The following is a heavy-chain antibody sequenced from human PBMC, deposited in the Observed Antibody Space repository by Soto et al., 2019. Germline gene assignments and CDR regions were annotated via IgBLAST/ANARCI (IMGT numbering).Heavy chain of an antibody. CDR1: GGTFSSYA. J-gene: IGHJ3*02. Sequence: EASVKVSCKASGGTFSSYAISWVRQAPGQGLEWMGGIIPIFGTANYAQKFQGRVTITADESTSTAYMELSSLRSEDTAVYYCAREGPGYYYGGIWGQGTMVTVSS. CDR2: IIPIFGTA. D-gene: IGHD3-10*01. CDR3: AREGPGYYYGGI. V-gene: IGHV1-69*13.